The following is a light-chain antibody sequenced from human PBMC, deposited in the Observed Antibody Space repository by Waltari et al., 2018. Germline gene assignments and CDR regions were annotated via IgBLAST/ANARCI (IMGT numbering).Light chain of an antibody. V-gene: IGKV3-15*01. J-gene: IGKJ1*01. CDR1: QSVRNN. CDR3: QQYNNWPPWT. CDR2: GAS. Sequence: EIVMTQSPATLSVSPGERATLSCRASQSVRNNLVWYQQKPGQAPRLLIYGASTRVTGIPASFSGSGSGTEFTLTISSLQSEYFAVYYCQQYNNWPPWTFGQGTKVEIK.